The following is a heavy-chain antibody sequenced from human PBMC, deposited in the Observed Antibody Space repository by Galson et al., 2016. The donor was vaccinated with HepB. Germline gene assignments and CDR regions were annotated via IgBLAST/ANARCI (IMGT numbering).Heavy chain of an antibody. CDR3: ARYASSTGYFGGTTDDY. CDR2: ISSGSSYI. D-gene: IGHD3-22*01. CDR1: GFTFSSYS. Sequence: SLRLSCAASGFTFSSYSMNWVRQAPGKGLEWVSSISSGSSYIFYADSVKGRFTISRDNAKNSLYLQMNSLRAEDTAVYYCARYASSTGYFGGTTDDYWGQGTLVTVSS. J-gene: IGHJ4*02. V-gene: IGHV3-21*01.